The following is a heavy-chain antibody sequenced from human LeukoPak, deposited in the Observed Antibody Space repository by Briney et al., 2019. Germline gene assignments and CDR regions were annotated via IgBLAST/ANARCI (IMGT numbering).Heavy chain of an antibody. D-gene: IGHD3-22*01. CDR2: IYHSGST. Sequence: TSETLSLTCTVSGGSISSSSYYWGWIRQPPGKGLEWIGSIYHSGSTYYNPSLKSRVTISVDTSKNQFSLKLSSVTAADTAVYYCATEAYYDSSGPHFDYWGQGTLVTVSS. CDR3: ATEAYYDSSGPHFDY. CDR1: GGSISSSSYY. J-gene: IGHJ4*02. V-gene: IGHV4-39*07.